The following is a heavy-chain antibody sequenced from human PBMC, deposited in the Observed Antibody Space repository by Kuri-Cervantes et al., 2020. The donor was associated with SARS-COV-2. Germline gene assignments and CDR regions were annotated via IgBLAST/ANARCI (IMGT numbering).Heavy chain of an antibody. CDR2: INHSGST. J-gene: IGHJ5*02. V-gene: IGHV4-34*01. CDR3: GKDAERADDFWSGYKNWFDP. D-gene: IGHD3-3*01. Sequence: SETLSLTCAVYGLSFSGYYWSWIRQPPGKGLEWIGEINHSGSTNYYAARKSRVTISVDTSKSQFSLKLSSVPDAETAVYYYGKDAERADDFWSGYKNWFDPWGQGTLVTVSS. CDR1: GLSFSGYY.